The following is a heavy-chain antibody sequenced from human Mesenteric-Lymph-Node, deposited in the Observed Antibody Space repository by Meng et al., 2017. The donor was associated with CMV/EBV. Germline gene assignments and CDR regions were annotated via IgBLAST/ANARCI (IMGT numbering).Heavy chain of an antibody. CDR1: GFTFSSYA. CDR3: AKDTDYGSGSYYNDY. Sequence: GESLKISCAASGFTFSSYAMHWVRQAPGMGLEWVAVVSYDENNKYYIDSVKGRFTISRDNSKNTLYLQMNSLRPEDTAVYYCAKDTDYGSGSYYNDYWGQGTLVTVSS. D-gene: IGHD3-10*01. V-gene: IGHV3-30*10. CDR2: VSYDENNK. J-gene: IGHJ4*02.